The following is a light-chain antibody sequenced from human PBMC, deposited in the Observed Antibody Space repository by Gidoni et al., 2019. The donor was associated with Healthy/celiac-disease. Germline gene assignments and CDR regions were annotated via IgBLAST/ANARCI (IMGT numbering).Light chain of an antibody. CDR2: EVS. CDR3: MQSIQPPMYT. J-gene: IGKJ2*01. V-gene: IGKV2D-29*01. Sequence: DIVMTQTPLSLSVTPGQPASISCKSSQSLLHSDGKTYLYWYLQKPGQPPPLLLYEVSNRFSGVPDRFSGSGSGTDFTLKISRVEAEDVGVYCMQSIQPPMYTFGQGTKLEIK. CDR1: QSLLHSDGKTY.